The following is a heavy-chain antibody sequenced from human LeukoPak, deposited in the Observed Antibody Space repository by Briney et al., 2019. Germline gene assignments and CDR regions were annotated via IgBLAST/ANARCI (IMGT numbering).Heavy chain of an antibody. CDR2: IFPILGIA. CDR1: GYTFTSYG. Sequence: SVKVSCKASGYTFTSYGISWVRQAPGQGLEWMGRIFPILGIANYAQKFQGRVTITADKSTSTAYMELSSLRSEDTAVYYCAREADIVVVPAAAELDYWGQGTLVTVSS. J-gene: IGHJ4*02. V-gene: IGHV1-69*04. D-gene: IGHD2-2*01. CDR3: AREADIVVVPAAAELDY.